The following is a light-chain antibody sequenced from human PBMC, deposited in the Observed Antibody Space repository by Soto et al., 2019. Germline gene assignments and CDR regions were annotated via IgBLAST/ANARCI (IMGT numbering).Light chain of an antibody. V-gene: IGLV1-44*01. CDR1: SSNIGTSS. J-gene: IGLJ1*01. CDR3: AAWDDSLNGHV. CDR2: TTN. Sequence: QPVLTQPHSASGTPGQRVTISCSGSSSNIGTSSVHWFQQLPGTAPKLLISTTNQRPSGVPERFSGSKSGTSASLAISGLQSEEEADYYCAAWDDSLNGHVFGTGTKVTVL.